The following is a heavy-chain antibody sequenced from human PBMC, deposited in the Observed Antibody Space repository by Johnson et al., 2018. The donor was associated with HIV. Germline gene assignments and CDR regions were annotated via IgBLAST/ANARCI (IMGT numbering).Heavy chain of an antibody. CDR1: GFTFNNYV. V-gene: IGHV3-23*01. D-gene: IGHD3-16*01. J-gene: IGHJ3*02. CDR2: ISGSDFGP. Sequence: VQVLESGGGLVQPGGSLRLSCAASGFTFNNYVMTWVRQAPGKGLEWVSGISGSDFGPYYADSVRGRFTISRDNSKNTLYLQMNSLRAEDTAVYYCAKGLGGAFDIWGQGTMVTVSS. CDR3: AKGLGGAFDI.